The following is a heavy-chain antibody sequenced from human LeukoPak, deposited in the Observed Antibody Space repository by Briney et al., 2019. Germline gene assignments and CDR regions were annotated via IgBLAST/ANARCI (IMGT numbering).Heavy chain of an antibody. CDR2: IYTSGST. CDR1: GGSISSYY. D-gene: IGHD1-26*01. V-gene: IGHV4-4*07. J-gene: IGHJ4*02. CDR3: ARQPPGLVGARSDFDY. Sequence: SETLSLTCTVSGGSISSYYWSWIRQPAGKGLEWIGRIYTSGSTNYNPSLKSRVTMSVDTSKNQFSLKLSSVTAADTAVYYCARQPPGLVGARSDFDYWGQGTLVTVSS.